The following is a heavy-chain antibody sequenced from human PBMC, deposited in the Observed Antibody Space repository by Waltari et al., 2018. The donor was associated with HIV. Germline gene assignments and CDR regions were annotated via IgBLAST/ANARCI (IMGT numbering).Heavy chain of an antibody. Sequence: EVQLVESGGGLVQPGGSLRLSCTASGLSFSSYSMNWVRQAPGKGLEWVSYISTSSSAIFYADSVKGRFTISRDTAKNSLYLQMNSLRAEDTAVYYCARDRTRYYFDSWGQGTLVTVSS. CDR2: ISTSSSAI. D-gene: IGHD6-6*01. J-gene: IGHJ4*02. CDR3: ARDRTRYYFDS. CDR1: GLSFSSYS. V-gene: IGHV3-48*01.